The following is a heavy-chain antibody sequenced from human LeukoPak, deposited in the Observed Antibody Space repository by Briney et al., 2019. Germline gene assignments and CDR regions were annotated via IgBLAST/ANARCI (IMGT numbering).Heavy chain of an antibody. V-gene: IGHV3-7*01. CDR3: ARGLYYYDSNGSYYFDY. CDR1: GFTFSSYW. Sequence: PGGSLRLSCAASGFTFSSYWMSWVRQAPGKGLEWVANIKQDGSEKYYVDSVKGRFTISRDNAKNSLYLQMNSLRAEDTAVYYCARGLYYYDSNGSYYFDYWGQGTLVTVSS. CDR2: IKQDGSEK. J-gene: IGHJ4*02. D-gene: IGHD3-22*01.